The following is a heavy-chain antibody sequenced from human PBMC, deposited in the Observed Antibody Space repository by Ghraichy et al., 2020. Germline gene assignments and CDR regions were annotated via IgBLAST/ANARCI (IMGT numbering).Heavy chain of an antibody. V-gene: IGHV3-30-3*01. CDR3: ARVRLAYCGGDCYFGAFDI. Sequence: GGSLRLSCAASGFTFSSYAMHWVRQAPGKGLEWVAVISYDGSNKYYADSVKGRFTISRDNSKNTLYLQMNSLRAEDTAVYYCARVRLAYCGGDCYFGAFDIWGQGTMVTVSS. J-gene: IGHJ3*02. CDR1: GFTFSSYA. D-gene: IGHD2-21*02. CDR2: ISYDGSNK.